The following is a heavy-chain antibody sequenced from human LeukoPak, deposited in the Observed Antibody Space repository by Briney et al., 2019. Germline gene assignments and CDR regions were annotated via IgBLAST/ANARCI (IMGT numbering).Heavy chain of an antibody. CDR3: ARHGRGFNYVD. CDR2: IIYSGT. J-gene: IGHJ4*02. CDR1: GGSISTYY. D-gene: IGHD5-18*01. V-gene: IGHV4-59*01. Sequence: SETLSLTCTVSGGSISTYYWSWIRQPPGKGLEWIGYIIYSGTNYNPSLKSRVTISVDTSKNQFSLKLSSMTAADTAIYYCARHGRGFNYVDWGQGTLVTVYS.